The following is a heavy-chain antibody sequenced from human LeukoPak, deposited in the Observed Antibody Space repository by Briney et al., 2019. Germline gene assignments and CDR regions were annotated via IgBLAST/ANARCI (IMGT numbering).Heavy chain of an antibody. Sequence: GESLKISCKGSGSTFANYWIGWVRQLPGKGLEWMGIIYPGDSDTRYSPSFQGQVTISADKSISTAYLQWSSLKASDTAMYYCARGKRAYGSGSYYNGGSFDYWGQGTLVTVSS. D-gene: IGHD3-10*01. V-gene: IGHV5-51*01. CDR3: ARGKRAYGSGSYYNGGSFDY. J-gene: IGHJ4*02. CDR2: IYPGDSDT. CDR1: GSTFANYW.